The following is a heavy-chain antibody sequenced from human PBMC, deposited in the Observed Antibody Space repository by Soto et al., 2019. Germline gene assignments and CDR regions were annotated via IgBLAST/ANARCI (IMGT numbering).Heavy chain of an antibody. CDR2: ITPKSGAT. V-gene: IGHV1-2*02. CDR3: MREGAVRGLEY. J-gene: IGHJ4*02. D-gene: IGHD3-16*01. Sequence: QVQLVQSGAEVKKPGASVKVSCKASGYTFIDSYMHWVRQAPGQGLEWMGWITPKSGATKYAQKFQGRITMNSDTSITTFYMDLSNLRSDDTAVYYCMREGAVRGLEYGGQGTLVTVSS. CDR1: GYTFIDSY.